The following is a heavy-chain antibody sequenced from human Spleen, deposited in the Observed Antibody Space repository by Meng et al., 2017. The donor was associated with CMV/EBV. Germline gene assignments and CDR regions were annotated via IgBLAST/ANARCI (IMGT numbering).Heavy chain of an antibody. V-gene: IGHV1-2*06. CDR3: ARQYSSSWVPFDY. D-gene: IGHD6-13*01. Sequence: KASGYTFTGNYMHWVRQAPGQGFEWMGRINPNSGGTNYAQKFQGRVTMTRDTSINTAYMELSSLRSDDTAVYYCARQYSSSWVPFDYWGQGTLVTVSS. CDR2: INPNSGGT. J-gene: IGHJ4*02. CDR1: GYTFTGNY.